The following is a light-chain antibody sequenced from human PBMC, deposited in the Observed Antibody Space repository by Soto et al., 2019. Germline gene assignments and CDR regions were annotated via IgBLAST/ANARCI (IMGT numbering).Light chain of an antibody. Sequence: EVVLTQSPVTLSLSPGERATLSCRASQSFRGLLAWYQQKPGQAPRLLIYDASNRATGIPARFSGSGSGTDFTLTISSLEPEDFAVYYCQQRNNWPPVTFGGGTKVEIK. CDR3: QQRNNWPPVT. CDR1: QSFRGL. V-gene: IGKV3-11*01. J-gene: IGKJ4*01. CDR2: DAS.